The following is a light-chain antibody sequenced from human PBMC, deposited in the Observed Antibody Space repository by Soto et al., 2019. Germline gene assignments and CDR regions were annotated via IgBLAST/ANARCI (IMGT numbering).Light chain of an antibody. CDR2: AAS. V-gene: IGKV1-39*01. CDR1: QSISRY. CDR3: QHSYSTPLA. Sequence: DIQMTQPPSSLSASVGDRVTITCRARQSISRYLNWYQQKPGKAPKLLIYAASILQSGGPSRFSGSESGTDFTLTISCLQPEDFATYYYQHSYSTPLAFGQGTRLEI. J-gene: IGKJ5*01.